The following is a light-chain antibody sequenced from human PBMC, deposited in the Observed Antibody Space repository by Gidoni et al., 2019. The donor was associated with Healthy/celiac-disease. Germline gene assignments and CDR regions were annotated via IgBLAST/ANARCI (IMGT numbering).Light chain of an antibody. J-gene: IGKJ4*01. CDR2: AAS. Sequence: DIQMTQSPSSLSASVGDRVTITCRASQGISNSLAWYQQKPGKAPKLLLYAASRLESGVPSRFSGSGSGTDYTLTISRLQPEDFATYYCQQYYSTSLFGGGTKVEIK. V-gene: IGKV1-NL1*01. CDR3: QQYYSTSL. CDR1: QGISNS.